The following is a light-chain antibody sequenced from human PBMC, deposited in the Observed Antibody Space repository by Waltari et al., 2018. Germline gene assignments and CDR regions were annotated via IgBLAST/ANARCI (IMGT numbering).Light chain of an antibody. J-gene: IGKJ4*01. Sequence: DIQMTQSPSSLSASVGDRVTITCQARQDISNYLNWYQQKPGKAPKLLIYDASNLETGVPSRFSGSGSGTDFTFTIRSLQPEDIAKYYCKQLDKIPLTFGGGTKVEIK. CDR2: DAS. V-gene: IGKV1-33*01. CDR1: QDISNY. CDR3: KQLDKIPLT.